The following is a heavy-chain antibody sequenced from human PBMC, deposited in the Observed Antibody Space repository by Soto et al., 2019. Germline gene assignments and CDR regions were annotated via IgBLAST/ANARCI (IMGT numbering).Heavy chain of an antibody. V-gene: IGHV2-5*01. Sequence: SGPTLVNPTQTLTLTCTFSGFSLSTSGVGVGWIRQPPGKALEWLALIYWNDDKRYSPSLKSRLTITKDTSENQVVLTMTNMDPVDTATYYCAHSSYYYDSSGYYYAPDYWGQGTLVTVSS. D-gene: IGHD3-22*01. CDR3: AHSSYYYDSSGYYYAPDY. J-gene: IGHJ4*02. CDR1: GFSLSTSGVG. CDR2: IYWNDDK.